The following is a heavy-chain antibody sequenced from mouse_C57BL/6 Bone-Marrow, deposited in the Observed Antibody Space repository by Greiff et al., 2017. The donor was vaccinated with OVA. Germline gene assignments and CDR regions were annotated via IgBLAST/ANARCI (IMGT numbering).Heavy chain of an antibody. CDR2: ISSGGSYT. CDR3: ARRGDYYGPWFAY. D-gene: IGHD2-1*01. J-gene: IGHJ3*01. V-gene: IGHV5-6*01. CDR1: GFTFSSYG. Sequence: EVQLQQSGGDLVKPGGSLKLSCAASGFTFSSYGMSWVRQTPDKRLEWVATISSGGSYTYYPDSVKGRFTISRDNAKNTLYLQMSSLKSEDTAMYYCARRGDYYGPWFAYWGQGTLVTVSA.